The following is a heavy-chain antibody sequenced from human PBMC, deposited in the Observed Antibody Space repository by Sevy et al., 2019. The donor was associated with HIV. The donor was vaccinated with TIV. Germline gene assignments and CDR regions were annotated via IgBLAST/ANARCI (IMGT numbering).Heavy chain of an antibody. CDR1: GFTFSSYA. D-gene: IGHD2-2*01. J-gene: IGHJ6*03. CDR3: AKGVKEAYCSSTSCRRYYYYMDV. V-gene: IGHV3-23*01. Sequence: GGSLRLSCAASGFTFSSYAMSWVRQAPGKGLEWVSAISGSGGSSYYADSVKGRLPISRDNSKNTLYLQMNSLRAEDTAVYYCAKGVKEAYCSSTSCRRYYYYMDVWGKGTTVTVSS. CDR2: ISGSGGSS.